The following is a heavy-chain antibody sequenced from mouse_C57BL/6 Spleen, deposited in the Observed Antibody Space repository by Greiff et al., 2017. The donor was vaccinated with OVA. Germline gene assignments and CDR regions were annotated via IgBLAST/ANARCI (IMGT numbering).Heavy chain of an antibody. V-gene: IGHV1-66*01. D-gene: IGHD1-1*01. CDR1: GYSFTSYY. CDR3: ARGDLDYYGSPFAY. J-gene: IGHJ3*01. Sequence: VQLVESGPELVKPGASVKISCKASGYSFTSYYIHWVKQRPGQGLEWIGWIYPGSGNTKYNEKFKGKATLTADTSSSTAYMQLSSLTSEDSAVYYCARGDLDYYGSPFAYWGQGTLVTVSA. CDR2: IYPGSGNT.